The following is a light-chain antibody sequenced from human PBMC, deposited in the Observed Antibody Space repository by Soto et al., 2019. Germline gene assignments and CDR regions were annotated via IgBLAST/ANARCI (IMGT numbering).Light chain of an antibody. V-gene: IGLV2-14*03. J-gene: IGLJ1*01. CDR3: CSFTTTTSYV. CDR2: EVR. Sequence: QSVLTQPASVSGSPGQSITISCTGTTSDVGGYNSVSWYQQHPGKAPKLIIYEVRRRPSGVSNRFSGSMAANTASLTISGFQTEDEADYYCCSFTTTTSYVFGTGTKVTVL. CDR1: TSDVGGYNS.